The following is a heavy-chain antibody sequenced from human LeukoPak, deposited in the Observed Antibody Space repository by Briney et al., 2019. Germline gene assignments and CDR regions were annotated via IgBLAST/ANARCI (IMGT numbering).Heavy chain of an antibody. J-gene: IGHJ4*02. D-gene: IGHD3-3*01. Sequence: GRSLRLSCEASGFTFSSHAMHWVRQAPGKGLEWVAIIWFDGSNSYYADSVKGRFTISRDNSKNTLYLQMNSLRAEDTAVYYCAKDRVAVGTYDFWSGYYFDYWGQGTLVTVSS. CDR3: AKDRVAVGTYDFWSGYYFDY. V-gene: IGHV3-33*06. CDR2: IWFDGSNS. CDR1: GFTFSSHA.